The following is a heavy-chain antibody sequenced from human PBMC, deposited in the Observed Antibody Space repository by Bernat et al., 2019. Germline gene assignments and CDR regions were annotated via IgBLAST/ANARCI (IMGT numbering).Heavy chain of an antibody. Sequence: QVHLVESGGGVVQPGRSLRLSCAASGVTFSSYAMHWVRQAPGKGLEWVAFTSYDGSNKNYAASVKGRFTISRDNSKNTLFLQMDTLRVEDTAVYYGVRRGGEQLFDNWGQGTLVTVSS. D-gene: IGHD3-16*01. J-gene: IGHJ4*02. V-gene: IGHV3-30-3*01. CDR3: VRRGGEQLFDN. CDR2: TSYDGSNK. CDR1: GVTFSSYA.